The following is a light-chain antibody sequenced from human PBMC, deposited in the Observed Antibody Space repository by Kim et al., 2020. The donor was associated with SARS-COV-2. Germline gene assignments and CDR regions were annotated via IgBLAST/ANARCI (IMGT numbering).Light chain of an antibody. CDR2: AAS. CDR1: QGINNN. V-gene: IGKV1-27*01. CDR3: QKYGSAPYT. Sequence: DIQMTQSPSSLSADIGDRVTITCRASQGINNNLAWYQQKPGKVPQLLIYAASALQSGVPSRFSGSGSGTHFTLTISSLQPEDVATYHCQKYGSAPYTLGQGPKLEIK. J-gene: IGKJ2*01.